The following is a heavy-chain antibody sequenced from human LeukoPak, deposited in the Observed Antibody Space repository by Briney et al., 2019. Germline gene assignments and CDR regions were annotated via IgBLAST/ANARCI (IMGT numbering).Heavy chain of an antibody. V-gene: IGHV3-53*01. D-gene: IGHD4-17*01. CDR1: GFTVSSDY. Sequence: GGSLRLSCAASGFTVSSDYMSWVRQAPGKGLEWGSVIYSDVTTNYEDSVKGRFTISSDNSRSTLSLQMSSLRAEDTAVYYCARGNYGAKNDYWGQGTLVPVSS. CDR3: ARGNYGAKNDY. CDR2: IYSDVTT. J-gene: IGHJ4*02.